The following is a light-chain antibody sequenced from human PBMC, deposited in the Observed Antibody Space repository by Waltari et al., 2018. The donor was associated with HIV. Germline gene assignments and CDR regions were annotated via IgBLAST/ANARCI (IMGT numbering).Light chain of an antibody. V-gene: IGLV2-14*03. CDR1: SSDVGGYNY. CDR2: DVS. J-gene: IGLJ3*02. CDR3: SSYTSSSTRV. Sequence: QSALTQPASVSGSPGQSITLSCTGTSSDVGGYNYVSWYQRHPGKAPKLMIYDVSNRPSGVSNRFSGSKSGNTASLTISGLQAEDEADYYCSSYTSSSTRVFGGGTTVTVL.